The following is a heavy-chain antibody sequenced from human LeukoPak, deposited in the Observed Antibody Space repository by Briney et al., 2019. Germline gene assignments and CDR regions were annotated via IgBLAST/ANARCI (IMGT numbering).Heavy chain of an antibody. CDR2: ISSSGSTI. CDR3: ARVPTMIATMGYFQH. J-gene: IGHJ1*01. D-gene: IGHD3-22*01. Sequence: PGGSLRLSCAPSGFTLRTYTMSWIGKAPGKGLNWVSNISSSGSTIYYADSVKGRFPISRDNAKNSLYLQMNSLRAEDTAVYYCARVPTMIATMGYFQHWGQGTLVTVSS. CDR1: GFTLRTYT. V-gene: IGHV3-11*01.